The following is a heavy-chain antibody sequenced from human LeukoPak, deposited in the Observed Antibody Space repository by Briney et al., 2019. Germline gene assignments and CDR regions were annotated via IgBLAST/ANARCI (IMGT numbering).Heavy chain of an antibody. Sequence: SETLSLTCTVSNGSINTYYWSWLRQPPGKGLEWIGYIYYSGSTNYNPSLQSRVTISVDTSKNQFSLKLSSVTAADTAVYYCARDQRARDYYYYGMDVWGQGTTVTVSS. CDR1: NGSINTYY. CDR3: ARDQRARDYYYYGMDV. J-gene: IGHJ6*02. V-gene: IGHV4-59*01. D-gene: IGHD5-24*01. CDR2: IYYSGST.